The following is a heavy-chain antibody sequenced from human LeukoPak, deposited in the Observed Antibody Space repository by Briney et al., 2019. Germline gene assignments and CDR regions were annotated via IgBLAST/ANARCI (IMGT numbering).Heavy chain of an antibody. Sequence: GGSLRLSCAASGFTFSDYYMSWIRQAPGKGLEWVGRLKSKTDGGTTDYAAPVKGIFTISRDDSKNTLYLQMNSLKTEDTAVYYCTTVIWNYPPWVYYFDYWGQGTLVTVSS. CDR3: TTVIWNYPPWVYYFDY. D-gene: IGHD1-7*01. CDR1: GFTFSDYY. CDR2: LKSKTDGGTT. J-gene: IGHJ4*02. V-gene: IGHV3-15*01.